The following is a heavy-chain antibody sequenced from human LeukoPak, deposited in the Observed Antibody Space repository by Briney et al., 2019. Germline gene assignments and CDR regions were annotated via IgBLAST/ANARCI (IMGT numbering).Heavy chain of an antibody. D-gene: IGHD6-6*01. Sequence: GGSLRLSCAASGFIFSHYGMHWVRQAPGKGLEWVAVIWYDGSKTYYTDSVQGRFTVSRDNSKNTLYLQMSSLRDDDTAVYYCASIAARLGWVDYWGQGTLVTVSS. CDR3: ASIAARLGWVDY. J-gene: IGHJ4*02. CDR1: GFIFSHYG. V-gene: IGHV3-33*01. CDR2: IWYDGSKT.